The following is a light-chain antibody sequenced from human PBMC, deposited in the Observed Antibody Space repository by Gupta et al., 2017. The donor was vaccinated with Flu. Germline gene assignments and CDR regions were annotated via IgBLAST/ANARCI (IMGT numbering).Light chain of an antibody. CDR3: HIWDIASDHGL. Sequence: SSVLTQPPSLMVAPGQTATITCAGNSLGGQSVHWYQQRPGQAPLLVVNDDSNRPSGIPERFSGSNPGNTATLTISRVEAGDEADYYCHIWDIASDHGLFGGGTKVTVL. V-gene: IGLV3-21*02. CDR1: SLGGQS. CDR2: DDS. J-gene: IGLJ3*02.